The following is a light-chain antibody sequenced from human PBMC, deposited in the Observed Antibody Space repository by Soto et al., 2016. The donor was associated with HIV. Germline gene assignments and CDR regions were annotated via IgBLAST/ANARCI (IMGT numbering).Light chain of an antibody. CDR2: YDN. V-gene: IGLV3-21*04. CDR3: QVWDGGSDRYV. J-gene: IGLJ1*01. Sequence: SYELTQPPSVSVAAGRTATITCGGNNIEKKHVHWYQQKPGQAPVLVVSYDNTRPSGIPGRFSGSNSGDTAILTISRVEAGDEADYYCQVWDGGSDRYVFGTVTKVIVL. CDR1: NIEKKH.